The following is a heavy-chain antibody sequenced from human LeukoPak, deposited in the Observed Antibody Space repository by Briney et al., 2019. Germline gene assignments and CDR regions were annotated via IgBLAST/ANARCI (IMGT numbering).Heavy chain of an antibody. CDR3: ARNAVPDRPFSGMDV. D-gene: IGHD2-2*01. CDR1: GGTFSSYA. CDR2: IIPIFGTA. Sequence: SVKVSCKASGGTFSSYAISWVRQAPGQGLEWMGGIIPIFGTANYAQRFQGRVTITADESTSTAYMELSSLRSEDTAVYYCARNAVPDRPFSGMDVWGKGTTVTVSS. J-gene: IGHJ6*04. V-gene: IGHV1-69*13.